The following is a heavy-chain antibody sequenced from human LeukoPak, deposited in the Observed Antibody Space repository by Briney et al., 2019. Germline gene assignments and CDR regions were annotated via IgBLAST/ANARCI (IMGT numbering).Heavy chain of an antibody. Sequence: GGPLTLFCAASGFTFRSYAMRCARHAPGEGVEGVSAISGSDGRTVYADSVNGRFTISRDNSKNTLYLQVNSLSAEDTALDYCAKESPYDSRGARKYYFDFWGQGTLVTVSS. D-gene: IGHD3-22*01. CDR1: GFTFRSYA. V-gene: IGHV3-23*01. CDR2: ISGSDGRT. CDR3: AKESPYDSRGARKYYFDF. J-gene: IGHJ4*02.